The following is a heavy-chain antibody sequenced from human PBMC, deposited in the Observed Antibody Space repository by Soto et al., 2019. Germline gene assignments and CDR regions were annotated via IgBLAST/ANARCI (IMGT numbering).Heavy chain of an antibody. J-gene: IGHJ5*01. D-gene: IGHD6-19*01. CDR1: GASISDYY. V-gene: IGHV4-4*07. Sequence: SETLSLTCTVSGASISDYYWSWIRQPAGQALEWIGRVYVTGTTYFNPSLKSRVTMSVDTSNNQVSLKLSSVTAADSAIYYCARDGEYTSGWYSFDSWGPGTLVTVSS. CDR3: ARDGEYTSGWYSFDS. CDR2: VYVTGTT.